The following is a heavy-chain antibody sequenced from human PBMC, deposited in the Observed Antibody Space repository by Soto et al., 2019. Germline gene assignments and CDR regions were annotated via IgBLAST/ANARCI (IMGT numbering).Heavy chain of an antibody. CDR2: TNHSART. J-gene: IGHJ4*02. Sequence: QVQLQPGGAGLLKPSETLSLTCAVYGGSFSGYYWSWIRQPPGKGLEWIGETNHSARTNYNPSLKSRGPISVGTSKHPLSLQLSSVTAADTGVYYCAGGNMDSSDDYWGQGTLVAVSS. D-gene: IGHD5-18*01. CDR3: AGGNMDSSDDY. CDR1: GGSFSGYY. V-gene: IGHV4-34*01.